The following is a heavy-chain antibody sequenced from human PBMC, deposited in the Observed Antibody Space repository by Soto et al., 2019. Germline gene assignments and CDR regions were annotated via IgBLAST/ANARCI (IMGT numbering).Heavy chain of an antibody. V-gene: IGHV3-23*01. CDR1: GFTFSSYA. CDR2: ISGSGGST. D-gene: IGHD6-19*01. Sequence: EVQLLESGGGLVQPGGSLSLSCTASGFTFSSYAMSWVRQAPGKGLEWVSAISGSGGSTYYADSVKGRFTISRDNSKNTIYLQMNSLRAEDTAVYYCAKDRTSAGTSAFDIWGQGTMVTVSS. CDR3: AKDRTSAGTSAFDI. J-gene: IGHJ3*02.